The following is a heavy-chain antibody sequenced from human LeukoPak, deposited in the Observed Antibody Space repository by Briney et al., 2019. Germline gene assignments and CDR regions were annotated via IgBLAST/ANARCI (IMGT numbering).Heavy chain of an antibody. V-gene: IGHV4-28*01. CDR2: IYYSGST. CDR3: ARKGGSYEFDY. J-gene: IGHJ4*02. Sequence: PTDTLSLTCAVSGYSISNSNWWGWIRQPPGKGLEWIGYIYYSGSTYYNPSLKSRVTMSVDTSKNQFSLKLSSVTAVDTAVYYCARKGGSYEFDYWGQGTLVTVSS. CDR1: GYSISNSNW. D-gene: IGHD3-22*01.